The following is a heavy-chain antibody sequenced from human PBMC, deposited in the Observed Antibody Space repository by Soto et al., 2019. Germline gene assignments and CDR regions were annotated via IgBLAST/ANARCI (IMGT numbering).Heavy chain of an antibody. D-gene: IGHD3-16*01. CDR1: GGSINSGGFY. V-gene: IGHV4-31*11. J-gene: IGHJ4*02. CDR2: IFPSGTT. CDR3: ARGAVSFAGPAGY. Sequence: QVQLQESGPGLVKPSQTLSLTCAVSGGSINSGGFYWHWIRQHPEKSLEWIGYIFPSGTTHYNPFRKSRATMSAGTSLNQWYVRLASVIAADTAVYFCARGAVSFAGPAGYWGQGTLVTVSS.